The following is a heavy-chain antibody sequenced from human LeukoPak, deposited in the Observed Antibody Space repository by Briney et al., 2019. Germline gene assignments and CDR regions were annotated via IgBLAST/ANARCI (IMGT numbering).Heavy chain of an antibody. Sequence: GGSLRLACTASGLTFSTSGFNWGRQAPGKGVEWVASIGPTGSDRYHADSIKGRFTISRDNANNFLYLPMNSLSAEDTAVYYCATETNGRHYDYWGQGTLLTVSS. V-gene: IGHV3-21*06. J-gene: IGHJ4*02. D-gene: IGHD1-14*01. CDR3: ATETNGRHYDY. CDR2: IGPTGSDR. CDR1: GLTFSTSG.